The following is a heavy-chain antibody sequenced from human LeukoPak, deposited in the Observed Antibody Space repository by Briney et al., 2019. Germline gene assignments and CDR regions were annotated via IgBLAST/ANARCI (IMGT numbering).Heavy chain of an antibody. J-gene: IGHJ4*02. CDR1: GDTFIPYT. CDR3: ARDHCSPGTCLGGH. D-gene: IGHD2-15*01. CDR2: IIPSLDVA. Sequence: SVKVSCRASGDTFIPYTFGGVRQAPGQGLEWIGRIIPSLDVANYAQKFQGRVTLSVDRDTATTYMEVTSLRSEDTAIYYCARDHCSPGTCLGGHWGQGTLVTVSS. V-gene: IGHV1-69*04.